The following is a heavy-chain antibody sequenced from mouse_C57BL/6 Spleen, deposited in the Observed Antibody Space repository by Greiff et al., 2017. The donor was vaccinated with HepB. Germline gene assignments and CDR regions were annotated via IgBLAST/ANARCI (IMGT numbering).Heavy chain of an antibody. CDR2: IHPNSGST. V-gene: IGHV1-64*01. J-gene: IGHJ3*01. CDR3: ARSAYDYAAAFAY. CDR1: GYTFTSYW. D-gene: IGHD2-4*01. Sequence: QVQRQQPGAELVKPGASVKLSCKASGYTFTSYWMHWVKQRPGQGLEWIGMIHPNSGSTNYNEKFKSKATLTADKSSSTAYMQLSSLTSEDSAVYYCARSAYDYAAAFAYWGQGTLVTVSA.